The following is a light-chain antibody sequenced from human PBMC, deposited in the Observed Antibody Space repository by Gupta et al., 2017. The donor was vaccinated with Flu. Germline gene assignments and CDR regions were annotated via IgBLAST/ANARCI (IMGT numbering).Light chain of an antibody. CDR3: RQSYNLPYT. Sequence: PPPLYASVGDRVTVIFRASQSINSNLHWSQQALGKAPKLLIYDGSSVQSGVPSQFSGSGSGTDLSLTISSLPRANFATYFCRQSYNLPYTLGQGTKVETK. CDR2: DGS. CDR1: QSINSN. J-gene: IGKJ2*01. V-gene: IGKV1-39*01.